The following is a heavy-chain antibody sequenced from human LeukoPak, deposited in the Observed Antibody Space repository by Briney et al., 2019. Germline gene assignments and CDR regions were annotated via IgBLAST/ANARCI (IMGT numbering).Heavy chain of an antibody. CDR3: AKSPPYCSGGSCYTGTNYFDY. CDR1: GFTFSNYA. D-gene: IGHD2-15*01. J-gene: IGHJ4*02. V-gene: IGHV3-23*01. Sequence: GGSLRLSCAASGFTFSNYAMSWVRQAPGKGLEWFSTTSSSGARTVYADSVKGRFTISRDNSKNTLYPQMNSLRAEDTAVYYCAKSPPYCSGGSCYTGTNYFDYWGQGTLVAVSS. CDR2: TSSSGART.